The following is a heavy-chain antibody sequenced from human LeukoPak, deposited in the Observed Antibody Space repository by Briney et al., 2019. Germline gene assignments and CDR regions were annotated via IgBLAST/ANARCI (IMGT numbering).Heavy chain of an antibody. CDR1: GYTFTGYY. CDR3: AREWVFGYAYYYGMDV. CDR2: INPNSGGT. J-gene: IGHJ6*02. Sequence: ASVKVSCKASGYTFTGYYMHWVRQAPGQGLEWMGWINPNSGGTNYAQKFQGRVTMTRDTSISTAYMELSRLRSDDTAVYYCAREWVFGYAYYYGMDVWGQGTTVTVSS. V-gene: IGHV1-2*02. D-gene: IGHD5-18*01.